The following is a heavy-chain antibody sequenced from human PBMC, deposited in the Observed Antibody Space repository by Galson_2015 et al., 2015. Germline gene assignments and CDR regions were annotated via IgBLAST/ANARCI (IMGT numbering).Heavy chain of an antibody. J-gene: IGHJ4*01. CDR2: ISSTTTYI. Sequence: SLRLSCAASEFTFSSYYMSWVRQAPGKGLEWVSSISSTTTYIYYADLVKGRFTISRDNAKNSLYLQMNSLEAEDTAVYYCARQILDYDFWSGYYPTNFDYWG. D-gene: IGHD3-3*01. V-gene: IGHV3-21*01. CDR1: EFTFSSYY. CDR3: ARQILDYDFWSGYYPTNFDY.